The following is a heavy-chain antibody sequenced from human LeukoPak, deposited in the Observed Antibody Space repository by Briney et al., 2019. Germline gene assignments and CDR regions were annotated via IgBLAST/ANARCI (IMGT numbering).Heavy chain of an antibody. CDR3: ANLPYNWNEYFDDY. Sequence: PGGSLRLSCAASGFTFTYYVMLCLPQAPGKGVVGVAIIASDGNYRDYVDSVRGRFTVSRDHSKNTLDLQMDSLRAEDPAVYYRANLPYNWNEYFDDYWGQGNLVTVSS. V-gene: IGHV3-30*02. CDR1: GFTFTYYV. D-gene: IGHD1-1*01. J-gene: IGHJ4*02. CDR2: IASDGNYR.